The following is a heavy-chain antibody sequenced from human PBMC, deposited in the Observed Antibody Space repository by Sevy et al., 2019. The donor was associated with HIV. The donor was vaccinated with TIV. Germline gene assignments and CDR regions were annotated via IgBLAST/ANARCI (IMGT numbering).Heavy chain of an antibody. CDR3: ARAVAGTYDY. J-gene: IGHJ4*02. CDR1: GFTFSSYS. V-gene: IGHV3-21*01. CDR2: ISSSSSYI. Sequence: GGSLRLSCAATGFTFSSYSMNWVRQAPGKGLEWVSSISSSSSYIDYADSVKGRLTISRDNAKNSRYLQMNSLRAEYTAVYYCARAVAGTYDYWGQGPLVTVSS. D-gene: IGHD6-19*01.